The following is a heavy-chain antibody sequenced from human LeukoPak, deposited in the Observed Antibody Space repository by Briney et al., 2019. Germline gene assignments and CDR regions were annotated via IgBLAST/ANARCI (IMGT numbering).Heavy chain of an antibody. V-gene: IGHV4-59*08. D-gene: IGHD1/OR15-1a*01. J-gene: IGHJ4*02. Sequence: PSETLSLTCTVPGGSSSSYYWSWIRQPPGKGLEWIGFASYSGSTSYNPSLKSRVIISVDTSKNQFSLRVTSVTAADTAVYYCVRHTHGTTLDYWGQGTLVTVSS. CDR1: GGSSSSYY. CDR2: ASYSGST. CDR3: VRHTHGTTLDY.